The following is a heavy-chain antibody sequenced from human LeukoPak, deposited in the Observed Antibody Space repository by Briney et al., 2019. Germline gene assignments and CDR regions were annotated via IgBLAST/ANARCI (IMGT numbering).Heavy chain of an antibody. CDR2: MNPNSGNT. CDR3: AKNGDRGAYCSGGSCYPYYYYNMDV. J-gene: IGHJ6*03. V-gene: IGHV1-8*01. CDR1: GYTFTSYD. Sequence: ASVKVSCKASGYTFTSYDINWVRQATGQGLEWMGWMNPNSGNTGYAQKFQGRVTMTRNTSISTAYMELNSLRSEDTAIYYCAKNGDRGAYCSGGSCYPYYYYNMDVWGKGTTVTISS. D-gene: IGHD2-15*01.